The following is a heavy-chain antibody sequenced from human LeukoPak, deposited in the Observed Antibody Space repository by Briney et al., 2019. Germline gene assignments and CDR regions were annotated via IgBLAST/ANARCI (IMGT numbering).Heavy chain of an antibody. D-gene: IGHD6-13*01. CDR1: GFTFSDYT. J-gene: IGHJ4*02. V-gene: IGHV3-30*04. CDR2: PPPDGSYQ. CDR3: ARGLHDRSWYGAH. Sequence: GRSLRLSCAASGFTFSDYTMQWVRQAPGKGLEWVALPPPDGSYQYYADSLKGRFTISRDNFKNALYLQTNSLRLEDTAVYYCARGLHDRSWYGAHWGQGTLLSVSS.